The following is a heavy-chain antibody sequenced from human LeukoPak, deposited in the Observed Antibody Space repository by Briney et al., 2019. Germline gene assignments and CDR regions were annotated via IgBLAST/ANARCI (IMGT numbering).Heavy chain of an antibody. CDR1: GGSFSGYY. Sequence: SETLSLTCAVYGGSFSGYYWSWIRQPPGKGLEWIGEINHSGSTNYNPSLKSRVTISVETTKNQFSLNTSSRTAADTAVYYCARGLIWYYGSGSFWFDPWGQGTLVTVSS. V-gene: IGHV4-34*01. J-gene: IGHJ5*02. CDR3: ARGLIWYYGSGSFWFDP. D-gene: IGHD3-10*01. CDR2: INHSGST.